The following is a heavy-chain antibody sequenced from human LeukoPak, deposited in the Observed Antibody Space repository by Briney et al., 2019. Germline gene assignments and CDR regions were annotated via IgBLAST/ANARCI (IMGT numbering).Heavy chain of an antibody. V-gene: IGHV4-39*07. D-gene: IGHD2-15*01. CDR2: IHYSGST. CDR1: GGSISSSSYY. Sequence: PSETLSLTCIVSGGSISSSSYYWGWIRQPPGKGLEWIGSIHYSGSTHYNPSLRSRVTISVDTSKTQYSLKLSSVTAADTAVYYCARGYCSGGSCYSYYYYNYMDVWGKGTTVTVSS. J-gene: IGHJ6*03. CDR3: ARGYCSGGSCYSYYYYNYMDV.